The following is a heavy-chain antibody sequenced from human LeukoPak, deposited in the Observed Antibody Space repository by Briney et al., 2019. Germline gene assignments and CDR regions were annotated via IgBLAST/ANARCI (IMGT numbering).Heavy chain of an antibody. D-gene: IGHD3-22*01. J-gene: IGHJ4*02. Sequence: GGSLRLSCAASGFTFSSYAMSWVRQAPGKGLEWVSAISGSGGSTYYADSVKGRFTISRDNSKNTLYLQMNSLRAEDTAAYYCAKDGEWGYYDSSGYRWGQGTLVTVSS. CDR1: GFTFSSYA. CDR3: AKDGEWGYYDSSGYR. V-gene: IGHV3-23*01. CDR2: ISGSGGST.